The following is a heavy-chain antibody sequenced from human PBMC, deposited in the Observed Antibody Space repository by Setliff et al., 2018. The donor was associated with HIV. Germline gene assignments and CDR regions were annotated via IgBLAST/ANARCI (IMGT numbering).Heavy chain of an antibody. J-gene: IGHJ4*02. CDR3: AVGDYVWGSYRLDF. CDR2: IIPVFDTT. CDR1: GGTFSNYA. Sequence: SVKVSCKASGGTFSNYAFSWVRLAPGQGLEWMGGIIPVFDTTNYEKKFRDRVTITADESTSTVYLELISLRSEDTAVYYCAVGDYVWGSYRLDFWGQGALVTVSS. V-gene: IGHV1-69*13. D-gene: IGHD3-16*02.